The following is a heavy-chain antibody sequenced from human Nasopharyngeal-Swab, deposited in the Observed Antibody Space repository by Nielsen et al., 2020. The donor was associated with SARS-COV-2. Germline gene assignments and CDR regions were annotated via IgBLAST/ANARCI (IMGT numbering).Heavy chain of an antibody. CDR2: IVVGSGNT. V-gene: IGHV1-58*01. D-gene: IGHD6-19*01. CDR3: AATVAGMGSYGD. Sequence: WVRQAKGQRLEWIGWIVVGSGNTNYAQKFQERVTITRDMSTSTAYMELSSLRSEDTAVYYCAATVAGMGSYGDWGQGTLVTVSS. J-gene: IGHJ4*02.